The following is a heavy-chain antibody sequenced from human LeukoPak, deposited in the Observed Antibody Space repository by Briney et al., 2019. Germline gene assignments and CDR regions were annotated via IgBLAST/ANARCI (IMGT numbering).Heavy chain of an antibody. D-gene: IGHD2-15*01. J-gene: IGHJ1*01. CDR1: GYTFNNYG. CDR3: ARGPPPYCSVDSCYSFLYFPH. CDR2: MNNNSGNT. V-gene: IGHV1-8*01. Sequence: GASVTVSCKASGYTFNNYGINWVRQAARQGLDWMGWMNNNSGNTGFAQKCQGRVTMTRDTSISTAYRELSTLRSEDTAVYYCARGPPPYCSVDSCYSFLYFPHWGQGSLVTVSS.